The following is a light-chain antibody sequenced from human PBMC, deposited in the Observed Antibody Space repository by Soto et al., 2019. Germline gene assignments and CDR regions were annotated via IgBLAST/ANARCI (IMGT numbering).Light chain of an antibody. J-gene: IGKJ4*01. Sequence: EIVLTQSPATLSLSPGERATLSCRASQSVSSYLAWYQQKPGQAPSLLIYDASNRATGIPARFSGSGSGTDFTLTISSLEPEDFAVYYCQQRSNFPLTFGGGTKVEIK. CDR1: QSVSSY. CDR2: DAS. V-gene: IGKV3-11*01. CDR3: QQRSNFPLT.